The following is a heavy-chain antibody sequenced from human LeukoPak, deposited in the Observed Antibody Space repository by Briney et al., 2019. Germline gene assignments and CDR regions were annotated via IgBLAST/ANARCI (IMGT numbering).Heavy chain of an antibody. CDR2: IKQDGSEK. D-gene: IGHD6-19*01. Sequence: QTGGSLRLSCAASGFTFSSYWMSWVRQAPGKGLEWVANIKQDGSEKYYVDSVKGRFTISRDNAKNSLYLQMNSLRAEDTAVYYCARDCDDAYSSGWYQNYHFDYWGQGTLVTVSS. J-gene: IGHJ4*02. CDR3: ARDCDDAYSSGWYQNYHFDY. V-gene: IGHV3-7*01. CDR1: GFTFSSYW.